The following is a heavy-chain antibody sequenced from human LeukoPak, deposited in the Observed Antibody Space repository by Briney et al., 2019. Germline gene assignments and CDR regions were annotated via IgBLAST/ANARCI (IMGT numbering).Heavy chain of an antibody. CDR3: ASTKRVEMATIRDY. J-gene: IGHJ4*02. Sequence: GGSLRLSCAASGFTFSDYYMGWIRQAPGKGLEWVSYISSSGSTIYYADSVKGRFTISRDNAKNSLYLQMNSLRAEDTAVYYCASTKRVEMATIRDYWGQGTLVAVSS. CDR2: ISSSGSTI. D-gene: IGHD5-24*01. CDR1: GFTFSDYY. V-gene: IGHV3-11*01.